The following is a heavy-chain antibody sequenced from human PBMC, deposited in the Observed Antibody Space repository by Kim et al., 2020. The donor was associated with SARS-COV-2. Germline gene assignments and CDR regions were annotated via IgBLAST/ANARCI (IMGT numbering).Heavy chain of an antibody. Sequence: GGSLRLSCAASGFTFSSYDMPWVRQATGKGLEWVSAIDTAGDTYYPVSVKGRFTISRENAKNSLYLQMNSLRAGDTAVYYCASFGTSWAIWCQRTLVTVSS. V-gene: IGHV3-13*01. CDR3: ASFGTSWAI. D-gene: IGHD2-2*01. J-gene: IGHJ4*02. CDR1: GFTFSSYD. CDR2: IDTAGDT.